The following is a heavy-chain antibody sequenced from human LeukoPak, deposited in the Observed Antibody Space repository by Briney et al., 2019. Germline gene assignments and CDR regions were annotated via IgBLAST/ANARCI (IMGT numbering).Heavy chain of an antibody. CDR1: GGSISSSSYY. V-gene: IGHV4-39*07. J-gene: IGHJ6*02. CDR2: IYYSGST. CDR3: AREAHMDV. Sequence: SETLSLTCTVSGGSISSSSYYWGWIRQPPGKGLEWIGSIYYSGSTYYNPSLKSRVTISVDTSKNQFSLKLSSVTAADTAVYYCAREAHMDVWGQGTTVTVSS.